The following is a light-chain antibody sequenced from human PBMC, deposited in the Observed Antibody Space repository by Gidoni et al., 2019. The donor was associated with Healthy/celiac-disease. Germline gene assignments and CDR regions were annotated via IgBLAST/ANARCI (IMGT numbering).Light chain of an antibody. CDR1: QSVSSY. CDR3: QQRSNWPSIT. CDR2: DAS. V-gene: IGKV3-11*01. Sequence: IVLTQSPATLSLSPGERATLSCRASQSVSSYLAWYQQKPGQAPSLLIYDASTRATGIPARFSGSGSGTDFALTISSIEPEDFAVYYCQQRSNWPSITFGQGTRLEIK. J-gene: IGKJ5*01.